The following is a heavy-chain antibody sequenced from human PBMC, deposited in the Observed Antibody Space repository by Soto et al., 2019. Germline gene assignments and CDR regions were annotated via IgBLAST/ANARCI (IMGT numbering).Heavy chain of an antibody. J-gene: IGHJ4*02. CDR2: INHTGGS. CDR3: AREVGYYSATRRNLYFDY. Sequence: SENLSLTCAVSGGSFSGYYWSWVRQTPGKGLEWIGDINHTGGSNYNPSLKSRVMISVDTAKTQFSLNVTSVTAADTAVYYCAREVGYYSATRRNLYFDYWGPGTLVTVSS. V-gene: IGHV4-34*01. D-gene: IGHD2-2*01. CDR1: GGSFSGYY.